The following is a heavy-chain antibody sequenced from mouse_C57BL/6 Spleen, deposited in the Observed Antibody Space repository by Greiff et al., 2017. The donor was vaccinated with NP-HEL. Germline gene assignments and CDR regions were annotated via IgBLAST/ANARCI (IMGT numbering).Heavy chain of an antibody. D-gene: IGHD2-4*01. CDR1: GYTFTDYY. Sequence: VQLQQSGPVLVKPGASVKMSCKASGYTFTDYYMNWVKQSHGKSLEWIGVINPYNGGTSYNQKFKGKATLTVDKSSSTAYMELNSLTSEDSAVYYCAPRYDYSFAYWGQGTLVTVSA. V-gene: IGHV1-19*01. CDR2: INPYNGGT. J-gene: IGHJ3*01. CDR3: APRYDYSFAY.